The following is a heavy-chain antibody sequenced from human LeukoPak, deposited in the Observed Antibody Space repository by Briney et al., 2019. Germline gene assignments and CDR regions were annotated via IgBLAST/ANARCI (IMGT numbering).Heavy chain of an antibody. J-gene: IGHJ3*01. CDR3: VRGPQPYGDSGGRGFDF. CDR2: ISSDGDST. Sequence: TGGSLRLSCFASGFTFSHYAMHWVRQAPGKGLEYVSVISSDGDSTSYADSVKDRFIIPRDNSKSTLYLQMGSLTAEDLAVYFCVRGPQPYGDSGGRGFDFWGQGTMVTVSS. CDR1: GFTFSHYA. D-gene: IGHD4-17*01. V-gene: IGHV3-64*02.